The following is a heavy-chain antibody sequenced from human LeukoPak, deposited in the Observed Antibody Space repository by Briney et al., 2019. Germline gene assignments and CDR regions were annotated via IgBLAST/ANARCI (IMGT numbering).Heavy chain of an antibody. Sequence: GGSLRLSCTASGFIFSSYAMSWVRQAPGKGLEWVSAISGSGGTTYYANSVKGRFTISRDNSKNTLYLQMNSLRAEDTAVYYCAKEAADIVVVPAAMMDSWGQGTLVTVSS. CDR2: ISGSGGTT. V-gene: IGHV3-23*01. J-gene: IGHJ5*01. CDR3: AKEAADIVVVPAAMMDS. D-gene: IGHD2-2*01. CDR1: GFIFSSYA.